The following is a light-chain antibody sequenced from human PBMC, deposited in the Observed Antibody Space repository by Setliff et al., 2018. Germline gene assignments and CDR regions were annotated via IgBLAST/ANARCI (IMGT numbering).Light chain of an antibody. V-gene: IGLV2-14*03. CDR2: DVS. CDR1: SSDIGAYDY. J-gene: IGLJ1*01. CDR3: SSYTTRTSLDV. Sequence: QSALTQPASVSGSLGQSITISCSGSSSDIGAYDYVAWYLHHPGKAPRLLIYDVSHRPSGVSPRLSGSKSGNTASLTISGLQAEDEADYYCSSYTTRTSLDVFGTGTKVTVL.